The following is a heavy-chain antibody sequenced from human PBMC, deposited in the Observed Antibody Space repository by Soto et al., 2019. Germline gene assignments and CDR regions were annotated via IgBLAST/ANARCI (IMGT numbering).Heavy chain of an antibody. J-gene: IGHJ4*02. V-gene: IGHV3-21*06. CDR2: ISSSTSDM. CDR3: ARFEYQLPTLYFDY. D-gene: IGHD2-2*01. Sequence: EVQLVESGGGLVKPGGSVRLSCAASGFTFTSYTMNWVRQAPGKGLEWVSSISSSTSDMYYADSVKGRFTIFRDNAKNSLYLQMNSLRAEDTAVYYCARFEYQLPTLYFDYWGRGTLVTVSS. CDR1: GFTFTSYT.